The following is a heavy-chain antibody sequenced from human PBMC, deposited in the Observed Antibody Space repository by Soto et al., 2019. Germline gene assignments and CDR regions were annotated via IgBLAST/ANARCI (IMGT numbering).Heavy chain of an antibody. CDR3: ARKHSRFGDPVGY. J-gene: IGHJ4*02. CDR1: GYTFTSYD. D-gene: IGHD3-10*01. Sequence: ASVKVSCKASGYTFTSYDINWVRQATGQGLEWMGWMNPNSGNTGYAQKFQGRVTMTRNTSISTAYMELSSLRSEDTAVYYCARKHSRFGDPVGYWGQGTLVTVSS. V-gene: IGHV1-8*01. CDR2: MNPNSGNT.